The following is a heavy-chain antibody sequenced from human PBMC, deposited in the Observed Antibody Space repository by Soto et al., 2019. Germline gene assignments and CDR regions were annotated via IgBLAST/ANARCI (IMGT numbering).Heavy chain of an antibody. CDR3: ARDQAGTTRTWGY. Sequence: GGSVKVSRKASGYTFTRYGISWVRQAPGQGLEWMGWISAYNGNTNYAQKLQGRVTMTTDTSTSTAYMELRSLRSDDTAVYYCARDQAGTTRTWGYWGKGTLVTVYS. CDR2: ISAYNGNT. CDR1: GYTFTRYG. V-gene: IGHV1-18*01. J-gene: IGHJ4*02. D-gene: IGHD1-7*01.